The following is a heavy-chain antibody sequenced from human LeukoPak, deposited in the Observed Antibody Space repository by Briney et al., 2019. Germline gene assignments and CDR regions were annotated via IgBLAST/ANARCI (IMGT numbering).Heavy chain of an antibody. CDR2: IDSGGNT. CDR3: TRDRGQWLVDY. CDR1: GGSISSGSYY. J-gene: IGHJ4*02. Sequence: SQTLSLTCTVSGGSISSGSYYWGWIRQSPGKGLEYFASIDSGGNTYYNPSLQRRVTISVDTSKNQFSLKLSSVTAADTAVYYCTRDRGQWLVDYWGQGTLVTVSS. V-gene: IGHV4-39*07. D-gene: IGHD6-19*01.